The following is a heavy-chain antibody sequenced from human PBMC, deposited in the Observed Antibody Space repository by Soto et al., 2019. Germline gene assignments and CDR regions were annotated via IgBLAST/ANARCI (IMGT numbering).Heavy chain of an antibody. CDR3: ARDGVPGYCSSTSCYYAHDY. Sequence: SVKVSCKASGGTFSSYTIIWVRQAPGQGLEWMGRIIPILGIANYAQKFQGRVTITADKSTSTAYMELSSLRSEDTAVYYCARDGVPGYCSSTSCYYAHDYWGQGTLVTVSS. CDR2: IIPILGIA. CDR1: GGTFSSYT. D-gene: IGHD2-2*01. J-gene: IGHJ4*02. V-gene: IGHV1-69*04.